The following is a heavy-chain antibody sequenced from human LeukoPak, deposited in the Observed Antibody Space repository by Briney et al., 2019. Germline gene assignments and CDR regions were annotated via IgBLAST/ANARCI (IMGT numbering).Heavy chain of an antibody. CDR3: ARDIGDYYGAGSSFDY. J-gene: IGHJ4*02. D-gene: IGHD3-10*01. Sequence: ASVMVSCKASGYTFTGYYMHWVRQAPGQGPEWMGWINPNSGGTNYAQNFQGRVTMTRDASSSTAYMELSRLRSDDTAVYYCARDIGDYYGAGSSFDYWGQGTLVTVSS. CDR2: INPNSGGT. V-gene: IGHV1-2*02. CDR1: GYTFTGYY.